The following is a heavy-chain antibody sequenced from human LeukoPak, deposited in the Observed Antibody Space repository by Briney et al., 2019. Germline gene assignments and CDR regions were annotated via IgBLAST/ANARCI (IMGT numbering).Heavy chain of an antibody. CDR3: ARQDGWLPDY. V-gene: IGHV5-51*01. D-gene: IGHD5-24*01. CDR2: IYPGDSDT. Sequence: GESLQISCQGSGHSFTSYWIGWVRQMPGKGLEWMGIIYPGDSDTRYSPSFQGQVTVSADKSINTAYLQWSSLKASDTAMYYCARQDGWLPDYWGQGTLVTVSP. J-gene: IGHJ4*02. CDR1: GHSFTSYW.